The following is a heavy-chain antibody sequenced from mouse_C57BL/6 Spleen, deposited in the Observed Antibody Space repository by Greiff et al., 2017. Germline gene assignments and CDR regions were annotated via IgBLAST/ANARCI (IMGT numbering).Heavy chain of an antibody. CDR3: ARVGVAY. Sequence: EVQLQESGGGLVKPGGSLKLSCAASGFTFSSYAMSWVRQTPEKRLEWVATISDGGSYTYYPDNVKGRFTISRDNAKNNLYLQMSHLKSEDTAMYYCARVGVAYWGQGTLVTVSA. V-gene: IGHV5-4*01. D-gene: IGHD2-14*01. J-gene: IGHJ3*01. CDR2: ISDGGSYT. CDR1: GFTFSSYA.